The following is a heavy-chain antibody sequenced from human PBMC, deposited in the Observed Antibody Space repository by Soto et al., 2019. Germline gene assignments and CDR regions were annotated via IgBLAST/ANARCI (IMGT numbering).Heavy chain of an antibody. D-gene: IGHD3-3*01. J-gene: IGHJ5*02. CDR3: ARGYNDFWSGYFTWFDP. Sequence: SQTLSLTCTVSCGSISNSSYYWGWIRQPPGKGLEWIGNIFYSGSTYYNPSLKSRVTISVDTSKNQFSLKLSSVTAADTAVYYCARGYNDFWSGYFTWFDPWGQGTLVTVSS. V-gene: IGHV4-39*01. CDR2: IFYSGST. CDR1: CGSISNSSYY.